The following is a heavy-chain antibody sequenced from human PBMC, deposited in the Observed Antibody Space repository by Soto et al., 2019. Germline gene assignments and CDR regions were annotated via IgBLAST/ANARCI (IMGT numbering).Heavy chain of an antibody. V-gene: IGHV3-66*01. CDR1: GFTVSSNY. J-gene: IGHJ3*02. D-gene: IGHD1-1*01. CDR3: AGDLTNDAFDI. CDR2: FYSGGST. Sequence: EVQLVESGGGLVPPGGSLRLSCAASGFTVSSNYMSWVRQAPGKGLEWVSVFYSGGSTYYGDSVKGRFNISRDNSKNTLYLQMKIRRVEDTAVYYCAGDLTNDAFDILGQETMVTVSS.